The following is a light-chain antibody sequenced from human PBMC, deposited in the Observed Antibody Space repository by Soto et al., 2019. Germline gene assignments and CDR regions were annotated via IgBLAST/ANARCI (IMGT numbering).Light chain of an antibody. CDR1: GSDVGSYSL. CDR2: EGD. Sequence: QSVLTQPASVSGSPGQSITISCTGTGSDVGSYSLVSWYQQLPGKAPKLMIYEGDKRPSGVSSRFSGSKSANTAALTISGLQAEDEAAYYCCSYAGSSAFNVLFGGGTQLTVL. J-gene: IGLJ7*01. CDR3: CSYAGSSAFNVL. V-gene: IGLV2-23*03.